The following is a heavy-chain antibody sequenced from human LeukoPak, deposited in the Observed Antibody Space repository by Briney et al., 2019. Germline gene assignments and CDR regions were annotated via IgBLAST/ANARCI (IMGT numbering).Heavy chain of an antibody. CDR1: GFTFDDYG. J-gene: IGHJ4*02. CDR3: ARGGQRMFDY. Sequence: GGSLRLSCAASGFTFDDYGMSWVRQAPGKGLEWVSGINWNGGSTGYADSVKGRFTISRDNAKNSLFLQMSSLKAEDTAVYYCARGGQRMFDYWGQGTLVAVSS. CDR2: INWNGGST. V-gene: IGHV3-20*04.